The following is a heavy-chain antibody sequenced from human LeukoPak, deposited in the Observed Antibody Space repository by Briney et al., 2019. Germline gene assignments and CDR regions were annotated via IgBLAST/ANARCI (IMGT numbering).Heavy chain of an antibody. CDR2: IYYTGTT. CDR3: AGTYGGFRGVIKDDS. Sequence: PSETLSLTCTVSGGSVTSSTYYWGWIRQTPGKRLEWIANIYYTGTTYYNPSLKSRVTMSVDTSKNQFSLRLSSVTAADSAIYYCAGTYGGFRGVIKDDSWGQGTLVTVSS. J-gene: IGHJ4*02. D-gene: IGHD3-10*01. V-gene: IGHV4-39*01. CDR1: GGSVTSSTYY.